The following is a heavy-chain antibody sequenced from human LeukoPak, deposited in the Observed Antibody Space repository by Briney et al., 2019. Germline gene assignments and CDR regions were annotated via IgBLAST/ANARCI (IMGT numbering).Heavy chain of an antibody. J-gene: IGHJ6*02. Sequence: GGSRRLSCAASGFTFSSYAMGWVRQAPGKELEWASAISGSGGSTYYADSVKGRFTISRDNSKNTLYLQMNSLRAEDTDVYYCAKHDYYYGMDVWGQGTTVTVSS. CDR3: AKHDYYYGMDV. CDR1: GFTFSSYA. CDR2: ISGSGGST. V-gene: IGHV3-23*01.